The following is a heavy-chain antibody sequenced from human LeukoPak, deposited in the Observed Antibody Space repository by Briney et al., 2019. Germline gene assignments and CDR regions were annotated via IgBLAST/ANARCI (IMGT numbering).Heavy chain of an antibody. J-gene: IGHJ4*02. CDR1: GGSISSYY. D-gene: IGHD5-12*01. CDR3: ARESRYSGYDFWDY. V-gene: IGHV4-59*01. CDR2: IYYSGST. Sequence: SETLSLTCTVSGGSISSYYWSWIRQPPGKGLEWIGYIYYSGSTNYNPSLKSRVTISVDTSKNQFSLKLSSVTAAGTAVYYCARESRYSGYDFWDYWGQGTLVTVSS.